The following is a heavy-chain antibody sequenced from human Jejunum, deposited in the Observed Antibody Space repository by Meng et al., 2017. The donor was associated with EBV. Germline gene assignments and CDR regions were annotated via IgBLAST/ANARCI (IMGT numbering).Heavy chain of an antibody. Sequence: QVQLVQYGVEVKKPGASVKVSCKTSGYTFTRYGISWVRHAPGHGPEWMGWITVYNGNTNYAPRLQGRVTMTTDLSTSTAYMELRSLRSDDTAVYYCARDSSGYNANDKVSDYWGQGTLVTVSS. CDR3: ARDSSGYNANDKVSDY. J-gene: IGHJ4*01. CDR1: GYTFTRYG. V-gene: IGHV1-18*01. D-gene: IGHD5-12*01. CDR2: ITVYNGNT.